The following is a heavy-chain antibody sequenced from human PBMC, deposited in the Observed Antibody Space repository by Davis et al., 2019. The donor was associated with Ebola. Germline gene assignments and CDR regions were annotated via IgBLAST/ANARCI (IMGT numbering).Heavy chain of an antibody. D-gene: IGHD6-6*01. J-gene: IGHJ5*02. Sequence: GGSLRLSCAASGFTFDDYAMHWVRQAPGKGLEWVSGIRWNSGSIGYADSVKGRFTISRDNAKNSLYLQMNSLRAEDTALYYCAKDIRMYSSSSPWFDPWGQGTLVTVSS. CDR3: AKDIRMYSSSSPWFDP. V-gene: IGHV3-9*01. CDR1: GFTFDDYA. CDR2: IRWNSGSI.